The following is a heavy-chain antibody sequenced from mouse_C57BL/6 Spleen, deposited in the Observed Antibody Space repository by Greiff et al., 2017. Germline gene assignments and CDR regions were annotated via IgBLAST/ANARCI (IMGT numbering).Heavy chain of an antibody. CDR1: GYTFTDYN. CDR2: INPNNGGT. CDR3: ARATGDYYGSSPGFAY. D-gene: IGHD1-1*01. J-gene: IGHJ3*01. V-gene: IGHV1-18*01. Sequence: EVQLQQSGPELVKPGASVKIPCKASGYTFTDYNMDWVKQSHGKSLEWIGDINPNNGGTIYNQKFKGKATLTVDKSSSTAYMELRSLTSEDTAVYYCARATGDYYGSSPGFAYWGQGTLVTVSA.